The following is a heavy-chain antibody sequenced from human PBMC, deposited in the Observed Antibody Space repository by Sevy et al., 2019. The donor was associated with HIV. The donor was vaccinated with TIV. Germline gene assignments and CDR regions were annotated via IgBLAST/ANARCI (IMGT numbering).Heavy chain of an antibody. V-gene: IGHV3-48*03. J-gene: IGHJ3*02. CDR2: ISSSGSTI. CDR1: GFTFSSYE. Sequence: GGSLRLSCAASGFTFSSYEMNWVRQAPGKGLEWVSYISSSGSTIYYADSVKGRFTISRDNAKNSLYLQMNSLRAEDTAVYYCARVGPSYYYDSSGYYNDAFDIWGQGTMVTVSS. D-gene: IGHD3-22*01. CDR3: ARVGPSYYYDSSGYYNDAFDI.